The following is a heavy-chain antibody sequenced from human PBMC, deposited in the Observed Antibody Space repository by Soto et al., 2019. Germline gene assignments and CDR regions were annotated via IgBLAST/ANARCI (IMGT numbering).Heavy chain of an antibody. V-gene: IGHV3-48*02. CDR1: GFTFSSHS. Sequence: LRLSCAASGFTFSSHSMSWVRQAPGKGLEWVSYISGSGRTIYYADSVKGRFSISRDNAKNSLYLQMNSLRDDDTAVYYCARGITIYGVDQYYFDYWGQGALVTVSS. J-gene: IGHJ4*02. D-gene: IGHD3-3*01. CDR2: ISGSGRTI. CDR3: ARGITIYGVDQYYFDY.